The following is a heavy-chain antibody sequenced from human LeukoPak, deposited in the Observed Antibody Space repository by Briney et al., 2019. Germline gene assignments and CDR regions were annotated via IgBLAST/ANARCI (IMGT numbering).Heavy chain of an antibody. D-gene: IGHD6-19*01. V-gene: IGHV1-18*01. CDR2: ISAYNGNT. CDR1: GYTFTTYG. J-gene: IGHJ3*02. CDR3: ARVGAVADAFDI. Sequence: ASVKVSCKPSGYTFTTYGISWVRQAPGQGLEWMGWISAYNGNTNYAQKLQGRVTMTTDTSTSTAYMELRSLRSDDTAVYYCARVGAVADAFDIWGQGTMVTVSS.